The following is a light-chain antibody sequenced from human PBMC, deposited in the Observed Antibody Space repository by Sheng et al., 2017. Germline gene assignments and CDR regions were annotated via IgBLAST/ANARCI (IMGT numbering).Light chain of an antibody. Sequence: DIQMTQSPSSLSASVGDRVTITCRASQNVSTWLAWYQHTPGKAPNLLIFAASSLQSGVPSRFSGSGSGTDFTLTISSLQSEDFATYYCQQAHSFPLTFGGGTKVEIK. CDR1: QNVSTW. CDR2: AAS. J-gene: IGKJ4*01. V-gene: IGKV1D-12*01. CDR3: QQAHSFPLT.